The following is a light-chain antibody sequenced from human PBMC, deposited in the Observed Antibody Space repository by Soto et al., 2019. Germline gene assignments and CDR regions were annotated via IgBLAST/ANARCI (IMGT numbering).Light chain of an antibody. Sequence: QSALTQPPSASGSPGQSVTISCTGTSSDVGAYNYVSWYQQHPGKAPKLMIYDVSKRPSGVPDRFSGSKSGNTASLTVSGLQAEDEADYSCCAYAGSSAHVVFGGGTKLTVL. J-gene: IGLJ2*01. CDR2: DVS. V-gene: IGLV2-8*01. CDR1: SSDVGAYNY. CDR3: CAYAGSSAHVV.